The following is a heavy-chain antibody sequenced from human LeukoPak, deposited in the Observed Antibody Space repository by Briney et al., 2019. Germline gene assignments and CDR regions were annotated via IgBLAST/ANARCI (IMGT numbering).Heavy chain of an antibody. CDR3: ARQRGSGCLDY. CDR1: YX. Sequence: YXMSWVRQAPGKGPEWVANIKQDGSETYYVDSVKGRFTISRDNAKNSLSLQMNSLRAEDTAVYYCARQRGSGCLDYWGQGTLVTVSS. J-gene: IGHJ4*02. D-gene: IGHD6-19*01. V-gene: IGHV3-7*01. CDR2: IKQDGSET.